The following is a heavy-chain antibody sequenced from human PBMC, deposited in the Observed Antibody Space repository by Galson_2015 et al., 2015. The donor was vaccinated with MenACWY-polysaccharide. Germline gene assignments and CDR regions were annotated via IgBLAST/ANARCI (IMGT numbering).Heavy chain of an antibody. CDR1: GDSVSNYPVA. J-gene: IGHJ3*02. D-gene: IGHD2-15*01. V-gene: IGHV6-1*01. Sequence: CAISGDSVSNYPVAWYWIRQSPSRGLEGLGRTDRGSNHYAASMRGRIAISSDTSTNQFSLKLSSVTPEDTGLYYCARGAYSSFDICGQGTMVTVSS. CDR3: ARGAYSSFDI. CDR2: TDRGSN.